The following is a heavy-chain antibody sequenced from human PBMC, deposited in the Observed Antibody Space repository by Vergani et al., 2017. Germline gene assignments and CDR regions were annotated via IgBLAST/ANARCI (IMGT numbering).Heavy chain of an antibody. V-gene: IGHV3-33*01. CDR2: IWYDGSNK. CDR3: ARDVVRDAFDI. CDR1: GFTFSSYG. J-gene: IGHJ3*02. D-gene: IGHD2-21*01. Sequence: QVQLVESGGGVVQPGRSLRLSCAASGFTFSSYGMHWVRQAPGKGLEWVAVIWYDGSNKYYADSVKGRFTISRDNSKNTLYLQMNSLRAEDTAVYYCARDVVRDAFDIWGQGTMVTVSS.